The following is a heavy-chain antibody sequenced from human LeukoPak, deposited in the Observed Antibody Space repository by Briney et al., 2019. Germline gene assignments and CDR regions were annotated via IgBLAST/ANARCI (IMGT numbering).Heavy chain of an antibody. V-gene: IGHV3-23*01. Sequence: AGGSLRLSCAASGFTLSSYWMHWVRQAPGKGLVWVSAISGSGVGTYYADSVKGRFTISRDNSWNTLYLQMSSLRAEDTAVYYCAKDQVISGSEASDIWGQGTMVTVSS. CDR2: ISGSGVGT. D-gene: IGHD2-21*01. CDR1: GFTLSSYW. J-gene: IGHJ3*02. CDR3: AKDQVISGSEASDI.